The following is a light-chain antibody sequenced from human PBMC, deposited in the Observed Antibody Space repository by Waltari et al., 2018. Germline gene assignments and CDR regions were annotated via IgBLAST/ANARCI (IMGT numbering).Light chain of an antibody. V-gene: IGKV3-15*01. CDR1: QSVNTD. J-gene: IGKJ2*01. Sequence: VMTQSPGTLYVSPGASSTLSCMASQSVNTDLAWYQQKPGQPPRLLIYGAYTRATGVPGRFSASGSGIEFTLTISGLQSEDAAVYFCQQYNSWPPSPTFGQGTKLEIK. CDR3: QQYNSWPPSPT. CDR2: GAY.